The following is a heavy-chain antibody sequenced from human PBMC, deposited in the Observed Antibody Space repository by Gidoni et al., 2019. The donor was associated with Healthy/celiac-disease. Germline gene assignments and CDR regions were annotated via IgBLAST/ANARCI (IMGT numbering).Heavy chain of an antibody. Sequence: EVQLVESGGGLVKPGGSLRLPCAASGFTFSNAWMSWVRQAPGKGLEWVGRIKSKTDGGTTDYAAPVKGRFTISRDDSKNTLYLQMNSLKTEDTAVYYCTLDSSGTDFDYWGQGTLVTVSS. CDR1: GFTFSNAW. J-gene: IGHJ4*02. V-gene: IGHV3-15*01. D-gene: IGHD3-22*01. CDR2: IKSKTDGGTT. CDR3: TLDSSGTDFDY.